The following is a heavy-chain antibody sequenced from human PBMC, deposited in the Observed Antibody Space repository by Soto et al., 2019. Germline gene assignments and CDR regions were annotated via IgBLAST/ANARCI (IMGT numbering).Heavy chain of an antibody. D-gene: IGHD2-2*01. Sequence: QVQLVQSGAEVKKPGASVKVSCKASGYTFTKYGINWVRQAPGQGLEWMGWISADNGDTNYAQKFQGRVTITTDTSTSSVYMDLRSLISDDTSGYYCARGIAQPLGYWGQGTLVTVSS. J-gene: IGHJ4*02. CDR1: GYTFTKYG. V-gene: IGHV1-18*01. CDR2: ISADNGDT. CDR3: ARGIAQPLGY.